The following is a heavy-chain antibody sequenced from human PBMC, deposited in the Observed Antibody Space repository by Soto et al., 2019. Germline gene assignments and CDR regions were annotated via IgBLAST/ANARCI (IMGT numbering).Heavy chain of an antibody. V-gene: IGHV1-69*13. CDR2: IIPIFGTA. D-gene: IGHD2-15*01. CDR3: ARDPAVERKKYCSGGSCYEALIYYYGMDV. J-gene: IGHJ6*02. CDR1: GGTFSSYA. Sequence: SVKVSCKASGGTFSSYAISWVRQAPGQGLEWMGGIIPIFGTANYAQKFQGRVTITADESTSTAYMELSSLRSEDTAVYYCARDPAVERKKYCSGGSCYEALIYYYGMDVWGQGTTVTVS.